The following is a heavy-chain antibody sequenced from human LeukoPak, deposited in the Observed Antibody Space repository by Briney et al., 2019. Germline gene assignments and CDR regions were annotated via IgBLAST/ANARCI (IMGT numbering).Heavy chain of an antibody. J-gene: IGHJ4*02. CDR3: AREDYYDSSGEASLWGCDY. CDR1: GFTFSSYA. V-gene: IGHV3-30*14. D-gene: IGHD3-22*01. Sequence: PGGSLRLSCAASGFTFSSYAMHWVRQAPGKGLEWVAVISYDGSNKYYADSVKGRFTISRDNSKNTLYLQMNSLRAEDTAVYYCAREDYYDSSGEASLWGCDYWGQGTLVTVSS. CDR2: ISYDGSNK.